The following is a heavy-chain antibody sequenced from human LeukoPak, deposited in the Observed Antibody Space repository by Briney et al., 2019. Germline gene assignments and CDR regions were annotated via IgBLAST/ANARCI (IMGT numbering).Heavy chain of an antibody. J-gene: IGHJ4*02. CDR3: ARDRNTDFWSGYYTNYFDY. CDR1: GFTFSSYW. D-gene: IGHD3-3*01. CDR2: IKQDGSEK. Sequence: GGSLRLSCAASGFTFSSYWMTWVRQAPGKGLEWVANIKQDGSEKYYVDSVKGRFTISRDNAKNSLYLQMSSLRAEDTAVYYCARDRNTDFWSGYYTNYFDYWGQGTLVTVSS. V-gene: IGHV3-7*01.